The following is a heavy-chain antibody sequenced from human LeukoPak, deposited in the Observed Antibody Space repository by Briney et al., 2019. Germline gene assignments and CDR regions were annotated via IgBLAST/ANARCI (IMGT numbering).Heavy chain of an antibody. CDR2: IYYSGST. CDR1: GGSISSYY. CDR3: ARGAEGYSGAPLGGRNVYYYYGMDV. Sequence: SETLSLTCTVSGGSISSYYWSWIRQPPGKGLEWIGYIYYSGSTNYNPSLKSRVTISVDTSKNQFSLKLSSVTAADTAVYYCARGAEGYSGAPLGGRNVYYYYGMDVWGQGTTVTVSS. J-gene: IGHJ6*02. D-gene: IGHD1-1*01. V-gene: IGHV4-59*01.